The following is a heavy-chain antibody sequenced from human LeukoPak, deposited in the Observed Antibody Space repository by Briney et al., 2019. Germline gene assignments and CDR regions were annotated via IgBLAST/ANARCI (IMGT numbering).Heavy chain of an antibody. D-gene: IGHD2-21*02. J-gene: IGHJ5*02. V-gene: IGHV1-18*01. Sequence: GASVKVSCKASGYTFAIYGISWVRQAPGQGHEWMAWISPYDGDTNYAQNFEGRVTMTTETSTSTAYMELRSLRSDDTAIYYCARDYCTRGGDCYKEDLFDPWGQGTLVTVSS. CDR3: ARDYCTRGGDCYKEDLFDP. CDR1: GYTFAIYG. CDR2: ISPYDGDT.